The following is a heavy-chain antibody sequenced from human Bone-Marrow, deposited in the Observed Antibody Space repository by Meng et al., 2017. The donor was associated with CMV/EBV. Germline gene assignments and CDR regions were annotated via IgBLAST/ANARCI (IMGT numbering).Heavy chain of an antibody. CDR3: ARDFAHYDFWKSDAFDI. CDR1: GFTFSSYS. Sequence: GESLKISCAASGFTFSSYSMNWVRQAPGKGLEWVSYISSSSSTIYYADSVKGRFTISRDNAKNSLYLQMNSLRAEDTAVYYCARDFAHYDFWKSDAFDIWGQGTRVTGSS. D-gene: IGHD3-3*01. J-gene: IGHJ3*02. CDR2: ISSSSSTI. V-gene: IGHV3-48*04.